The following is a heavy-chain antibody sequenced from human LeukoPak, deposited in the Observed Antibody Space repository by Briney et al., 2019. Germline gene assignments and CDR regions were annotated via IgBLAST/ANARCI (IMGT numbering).Heavy chain of an antibody. J-gene: IGHJ4*02. CDR2: IYYSGST. D-gene: IGHD2-2*01. CDR3: ASSSSTRLYYFDY. CDR1: GGSISSGDYY. V-gene: IGHV4-30-4*08. Sequence: SQTLSLTCTVSGGSISSGDYYWSWIRQPPGKGLEWIGYIYYSGSTYYNPSLKSRVTISVDTSKNQFSLKLSSVTAADTAVYYCASSSSTRLYYFDYWGQGTLVTVSS.